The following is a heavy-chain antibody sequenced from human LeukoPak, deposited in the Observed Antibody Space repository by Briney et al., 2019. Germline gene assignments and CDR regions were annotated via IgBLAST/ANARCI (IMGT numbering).Heavy chain of an antibody. V-gene: IGHV3-33*01. D-gene: IGHD1-26*01. CDR3: ARDSGTYVERYYYDY. CDR1: GFTFSSYG. J-gene: IGHJ4*02. Sequence: GRSLRLSCAPSGFTFSSYGMHWVRQAPGKGLEWVSVIWYDGSNKYYADSVKGRFTISRDNSKNTLYLQMNSLRAEDTAVYYCARDSGTYVERYYYDYWGQGTLVTVSS. CDR2: IWYDGSNK.